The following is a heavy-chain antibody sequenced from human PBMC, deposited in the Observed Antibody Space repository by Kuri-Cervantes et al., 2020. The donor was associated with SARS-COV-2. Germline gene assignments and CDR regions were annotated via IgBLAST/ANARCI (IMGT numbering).Heavy chain of an antibody. CDR3: AREATGGAFDI. J-gene: IGHJ3*02. D-gene: IGHD3-10*01. Sequence: GSLRLSCAASGFTFSSYAMHWVRQAPGKGLEWVAVISYDGSNKYYADSVKGRFTISRDNSKNTLYLQMNSLRAEDTAVYYCAREATGGAFDIWGQGTMVTVSS. CDR2: ISYDGSNK. V-gene: IGHV3-30-3*01. CDR1: GFTFSSYA.